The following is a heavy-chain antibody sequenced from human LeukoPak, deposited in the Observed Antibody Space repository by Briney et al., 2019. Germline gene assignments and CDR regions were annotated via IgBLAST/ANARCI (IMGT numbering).Heavy chain of an antibody. J-gene: IGHJ3*02. D-gene: IGHD3-22*01. V-gene: IGHV4-39*07. CDR3: ARSSEDYYDSSGYYLAFDI. CDR1: GGSISGSTYY. CDR2: IYYGGST. Sequence: SETLSLTCTVSGGSISGSTYYWGWIRQPPGKGLEWIGSIYYGGSTYYNSSLKSRVTISVDISKNQFSLKVSSVTAAVTAVYYCARSSEDYYDSSGYYLAFDIWGQGTMVTVSS.